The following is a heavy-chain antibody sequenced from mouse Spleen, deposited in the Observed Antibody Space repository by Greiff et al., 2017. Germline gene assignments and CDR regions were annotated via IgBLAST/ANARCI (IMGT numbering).Heavy chain of an antibody. Sequence: EVQVVESGPVLVKPGASVKMSCKASGYTFTDYYMNWVKQSHGKSLEWIGVINPYNGGTSYNQKFKGKATLTVDKSSSTAYMELNSLTSEDSAVYYCARPLYYAMDYWGQGTSVTVSS. J-gene: IGHJ4*01. D-gene: IGHD6-1*01. V-gene: IGHV1-19*01. CDR3: ARPLYYAMDY. CDR2: INPYNGGT. CDR1: GYTFTDYY.